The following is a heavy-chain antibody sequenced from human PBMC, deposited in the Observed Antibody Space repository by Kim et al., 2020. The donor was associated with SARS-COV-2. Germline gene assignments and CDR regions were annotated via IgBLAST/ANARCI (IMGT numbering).Heavy chain of an antibody. D-gene: IGHD3-22*01. J-gene: IGHJ5*02. V-gene: IGHV4-39*07. CDR1: GGSISNTNYY. Sequence: SETLSLTCTVSGGSISNTNYYWAWIRQPPGKGPEWIGSINYSENTFYNPSLKSRVTISVDTSKNQFSLKLSSVTAADTAIYYCATKRKDYYDSSGDYRKLEGWFDPWGQGMLVTVSA. CDR3: ATKRKDYYDSSGDYRKLEGWFDP. CDR2: INYSENT.